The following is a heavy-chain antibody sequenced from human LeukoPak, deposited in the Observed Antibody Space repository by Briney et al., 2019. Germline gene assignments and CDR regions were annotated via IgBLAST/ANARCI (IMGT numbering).Heavy chain of an antibody. Sequence: GGSLRLSCAASGFTFSNYDMHWVRQATGKGLEWVSAICTAGDTYYPGSVKGRFTISRENAKNSLYLQMNSLRAGDTAVYYCARDRGGGHMDVWGKGTTVTISS. CDR1: GFTFSNYD. CDR2: ICTAGDT. D-gene: IGHD2-15*01. CDR3: ARDRGGGHMDV. J-gene: IGHJ6*03. V-gene: IGHV3-13*01.